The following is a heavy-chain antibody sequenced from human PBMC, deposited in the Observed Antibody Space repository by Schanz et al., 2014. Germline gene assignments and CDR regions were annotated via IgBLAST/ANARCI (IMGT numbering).Heavy chain of an antibody. Sequence: EVQLVESGGGLVKPGGSLRLSCATSGLTFTSAWMSWVRQAPGKGLEWVSAISSRDGSTYYADSVRGRFTISRDNSKNTLYLQMNSLRAEDTAVYYCANNWNLDYWGQGTLVTVSS. V-gene: IGHV3-23*04. CDR1: GLTFTSAW. D-gene: IGHD1-20*01. CDR2: ISSRDGST. CDR3: ANNWNLDY. J-gene: IGHJ4*02.